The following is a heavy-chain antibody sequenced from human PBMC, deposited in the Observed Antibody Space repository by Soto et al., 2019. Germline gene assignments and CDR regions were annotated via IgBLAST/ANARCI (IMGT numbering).Heavy chain of an antibody. V-gene: IGHV3-23*01. D-gene: IGHD2-15*01. CDR3: ASGGYCSGGSCYNWFDP. CDR2: ISGSGGST. J-gene: IGHJ5*02. Sequence: EVQLLESGGGLVQPGGSLRLSCAASGFTFSSYAMSWVRQAPGKGLEWVSAISGSGGSTYYADSVKGRFTISRDNSKNTLYLQMNSLRAEDTAVYYCASGGYCSGGSCYNWFDPWGQGTLVTVSS. CDR1: GFTFSSYA.